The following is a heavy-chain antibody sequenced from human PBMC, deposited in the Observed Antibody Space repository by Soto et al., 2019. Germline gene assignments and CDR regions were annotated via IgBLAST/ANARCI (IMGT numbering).Heavy chain of an antibody. CDR2: IYPSGST. Sequence: TETLSLTCAVFSGSLGDHYWTWIRQPPEKGLEWIGDIYPSGSTYYNPSLKSRVTISVDRSKNQFSLKLSSVTAADTAVYYCARDSYGDYFDYWGQGTLVTVSS. D-gene: IGHD4-17*01. CDR3: ARDSYGDYFDY. V-gene: IGHV4-34*01. CDR1: SGSLGDHY. J-gene: IGHJ4*02.